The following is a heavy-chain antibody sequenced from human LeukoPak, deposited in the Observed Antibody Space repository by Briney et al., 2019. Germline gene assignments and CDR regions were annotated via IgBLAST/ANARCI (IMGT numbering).Heavy chain of an antibody. CDR3: ARDSSITMVRGVILDP. Sequence: PGGSLRLSCAASGFTFSSYSMKWVRQAPGKGREWGSSISSSSSYIYYADSVKGRFTISRDNAKNSLYLQLNSLRAEDTAVYYCARDSSITMVRGVILDPWGQGTLVTVSS. D-gene: IGHD3-10*01. CDR2: ISSSSSYI. CDR1: GFTFSSYS. J-gene: IGHJ5*02. V-gene: IGHV3-21*01.